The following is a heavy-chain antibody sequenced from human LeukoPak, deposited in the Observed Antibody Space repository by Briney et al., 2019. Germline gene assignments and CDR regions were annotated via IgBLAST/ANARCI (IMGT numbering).Heavy chain of an antibody. CDR1: GYTLTELS. CDR2: FDPEDGET. V-gene: IGHV1-24*01. D-gene: IGHD3-16*01. Sequence: GASVKVSCKVSGYTLTELSMHWVRQAPGKGLEWMGGFDPEDGETIYAQKFQGRVTITADESTSTAYMELSSLRSEDTAVYYCARRGMSPPYNWFDPWGQGTLVTVSS. J-gene: IGHJ5*02. CDR3: ARRGMSPPYNWFDP.